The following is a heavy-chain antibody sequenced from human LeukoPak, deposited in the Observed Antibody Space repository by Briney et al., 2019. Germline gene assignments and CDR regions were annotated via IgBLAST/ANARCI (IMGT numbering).Heavy chain of an antibody. CDR2: ISSSSSYI. Sequence: GGSLRLTCAASGFTFSSYSMNWVRQAPGKGLEWVSSISSSSSYIYYADSVKGRFTISRDNAKNSLYLQMNSLRAEDTAVYYCAKDPNGDYIGTFDIWGQGTMVTVSS. CDR3: AKDPNGDYIGTFDI. V-gene: IGHV3-21*04. J-gene: IGHJ3*02. D-gene: IGHD4-17*01. CDR1: GFTFSSYS.